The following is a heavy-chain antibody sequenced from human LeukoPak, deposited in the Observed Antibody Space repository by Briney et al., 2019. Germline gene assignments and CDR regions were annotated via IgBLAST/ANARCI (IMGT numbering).Heavy chain of an antibody. V-gene: IGHV3-21*01. CDR2: ISSSSSYI. J-gene: IGHJ4*02. CDR1: GFTFSSYT. Sequence: PGGSLRLSCAASGFTFSSYTMNWVRQAPGKGLEWVSSISSSSSYIYYADSVKGRFTISRDNAKNSLYLQMNSLRAEDTAVYYCARGKQLWLDLDYWGQGTLVTVSS. CDR3: ARGKQLWLDLDY. D-gene: IGHD5-18*01.